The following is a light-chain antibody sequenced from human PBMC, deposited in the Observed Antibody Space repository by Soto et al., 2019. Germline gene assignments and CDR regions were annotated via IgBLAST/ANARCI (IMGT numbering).Light chain of an antibody. Sequence: NFMLTQHHSVSESPGKTVTISCTRSSGSIASNYVQWYQQRPGSSPTTVIYDDNQRPSGVPDRFSGSIDSSSNSASLTISGLKTEDGADYYCQSYDSSNVVFGGGTKLTVL. CDR1: SGSIASNY. CDR2: DDN. V-gene: IGLV6-57*01. CDR3: QSYDSSNVV. J-gene: IGLJ2*01.